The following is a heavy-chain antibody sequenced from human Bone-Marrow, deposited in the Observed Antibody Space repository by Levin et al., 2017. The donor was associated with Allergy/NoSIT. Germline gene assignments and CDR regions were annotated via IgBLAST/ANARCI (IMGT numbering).Heavy chain of an antibody. CDR3: AKDLGYCSGGNCRLIDAFDI. CDR1: GFPFSSSG. CDR2: ISYDGSNK. D-gene: IGHD2-15*01. J-gene: IGHJ3*02. Sequence: LSLTCAASGFPFSSSGMHWVRQAPGKGLGWVAVISYDGSNKYYADSVQGRFTISRDNSKNTLYLQMNSLRAEDTAVYYCAKDLGYCSGGNCRLIDAFDIWGQGTLVTVSS. V-gene: IGHV3-30*18.